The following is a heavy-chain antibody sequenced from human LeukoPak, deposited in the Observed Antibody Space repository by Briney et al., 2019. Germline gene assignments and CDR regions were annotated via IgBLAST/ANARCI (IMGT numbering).Heavy chain of an antibody. V-gene: IGHV3-7*01. CDR3: ARDPYKNKDYTNYGAFDI. J-gene: IGHJ3*02. CDR1: GFTFSSYG. CDR2: IKYDGREI. Sequence: GGSLRLSCAASGFTFSSYGMNWVRQAPGKGLEWVASIKYDGREIQYVDSVKGRFTISRDNAKRSLYLEMASLRVEDTAVFYCARDPYKNKDYTNYGAFDIWGQGTMVTVSS. D-gene: IGHD4-11*01.